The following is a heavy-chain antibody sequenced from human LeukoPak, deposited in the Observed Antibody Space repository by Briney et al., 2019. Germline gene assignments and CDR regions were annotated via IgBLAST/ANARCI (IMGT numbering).Heavy chain of an antibody. CDR3: ARDIDGVSDY. CDR2: ISYDGSNK. J-gene: IGHJ4*02. Sequence: GGSLRLSCAASGFTFSSYAMHWVRQAPGKGLEWVAVISYDGSNKYNADSVKGRFTISRDNPKNTLYLQMNSLRAEDTAVYYCARDIDGVSDYWGQGTLVTVSS. V-gene: IGHV3-30-3*01. CDR1: GFTFSSYA. D-gene: IGHD4-17*01.